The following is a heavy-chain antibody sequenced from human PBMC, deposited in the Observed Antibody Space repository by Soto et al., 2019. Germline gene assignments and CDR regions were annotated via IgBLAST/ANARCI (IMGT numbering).Heavy chain of an antibody. CDR2: IYYSVST. CDR1: GGSISNYY. CDR3: ERGVGADLLDI. Sequence: PSETLSLTGTVSGGSISNYYWSWIRQPPGKGLERIRYIYYSVSTIYNLSLKSRVTISVDTSKNRFSLKLSSVTDVDTVVYYCERGVGADLLDIWGQGTQVTV. D-gene: IGHD4-17*01. J-gene: IGHJ3*02. V-gene: IGHV4-59*01.